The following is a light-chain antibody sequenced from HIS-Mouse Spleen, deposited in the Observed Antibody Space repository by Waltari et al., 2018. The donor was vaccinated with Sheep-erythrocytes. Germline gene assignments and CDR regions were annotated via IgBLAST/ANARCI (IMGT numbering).Light chain of an antibody. CDR3: CSYAGSSTPWV. CDR1: SSDVGRYNL. V-gene: IGLV2-23*01. J-gene: IGLJ3*02. Sequence: QSALTQPASVSGSPGQSITISCTGTSSDVGRYNLFSWFQQHPGKAPQPMIYEGSKRPSGVSNRFSGSKSGNTASLTISGLQAEDEADYYCCSYAGSSTPWVFGGGTKLTVL. CDR2: EGS.